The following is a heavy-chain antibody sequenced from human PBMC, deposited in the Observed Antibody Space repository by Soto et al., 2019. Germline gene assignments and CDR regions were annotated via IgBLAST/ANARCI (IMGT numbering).Heavy chain of an antibody. Sequence: SETLSLTCAVYGGSFSGYYWSWIRQPPGKGLEWIGDINHSGSTNYNPSLKRRVTISVDTSKNQFSLKLTSVTAADTAVYFCAGLRVVRQKLVPAYSSYMKVGGRGPT. CDR2: INHSGST. CDR1: GGSFSGYY. V-gene: IGHV4-34*01. CDR3: AGLRVVRQKLVPAYSSYMKV. D-gene: IGHD6-13*01. J-gene: IGHJ6*03.